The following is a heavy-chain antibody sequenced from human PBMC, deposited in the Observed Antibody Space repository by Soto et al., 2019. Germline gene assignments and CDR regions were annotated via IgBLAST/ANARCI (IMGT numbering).Heavy chain of an antibody. CDR2: INAGNGNT. J-gene: IGHJ4*02. CDR1: WYTFTSYS. Sequence: GAPVEVSCKASWYTFTSYSMHWVRQAPRQRVEGMGWINAGNGNTKYSQKFQGRVTITRDTSASTAYMELSSLRSEDTAVYYCARAENDFWSGYYTTRKTFDYWGQGTLVTVSS. D-gene: IGHD3-3*01. V-gene: IGHV1-3*01. CDR3: ARAENDFWSGYYTTRKTFDY.